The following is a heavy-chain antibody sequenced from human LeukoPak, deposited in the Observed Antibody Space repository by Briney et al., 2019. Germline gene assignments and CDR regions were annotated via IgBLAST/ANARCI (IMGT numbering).Heavy chain of an antibody. CDR2: MNPNSGAT. CDR3: ASTLLGYGSGSSDAFDI. V-gene: IGHV1-2*02. D-gene: IGHD3-10*01. Sequence: ASVKVSCKASGYTFTSYAMNWVRQAPGQGLEWMGWMNPNSGATNYAQKFQGRVTMTRDTSISTAYMELSRLTSDDTAVYYCASTLLGYGSGSSDAFDIWGQGTMVTVSS. CDR1: GYTFTSYA. J-gene: IGHJ3*02.